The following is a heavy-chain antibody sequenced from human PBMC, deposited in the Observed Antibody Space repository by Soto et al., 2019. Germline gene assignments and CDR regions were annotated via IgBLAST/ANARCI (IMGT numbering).Heavy chain of an antibody. CDR2: ISYDGSNK. CDR1: GFTFSSYG. V-gene: IGHV3-30*18. CDR3: AKESGSSAEFDY. J-gene: IGHJ4*02. D-gene: IGHD6-6*01. Sequence: GGSLRLSCAASGFTFSSYGMHWVRQAPGKGLEWVAVISYDGSNKYYADSVKGRFTIFIYNSKNTLYLQMNSLRAEDTAVYYCAKESGSSAEFDYWGQGTLVTVSS.